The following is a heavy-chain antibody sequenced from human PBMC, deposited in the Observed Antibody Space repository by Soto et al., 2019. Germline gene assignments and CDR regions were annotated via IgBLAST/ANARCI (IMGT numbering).Heavy chain of an antibody. D-gene: IGHD1-26*01. CDR1: GGTFSSYA. J-gene: IGHJ6*02. V-gene: IGHV1-69*12. CDR2: IIPIFGTA. CDR3: ASHSGSSPEGRYYYGMDV. Sequence: QVQLVQSGAEVKKPGSSVKVSCKASGGTFSSYAISWVRQAPGHGLEWMGGIIPIFGTADYAQKFQGRVTITADESTSTDYMELSSLRSEDTAVYYCASHSGSSPEGRYYYGMDVWGQGTTVTVSS.